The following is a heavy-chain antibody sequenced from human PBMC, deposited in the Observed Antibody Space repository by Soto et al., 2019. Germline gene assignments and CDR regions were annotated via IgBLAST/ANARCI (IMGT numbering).Heavy chain of an antibody. CDR2: VYNSGST. Sequence: SETLSLTCTVSGGSISRNYWTWIRQPPGKGLEWIGYVYNSGSTNYNPSLKSRVTISEDTSKSQFSLKVNSMTAADTAVYYCARYRREAVAGYTLDNWGQGILVTVSS. CDR3: ARYRREAVAGYTLDN. CDR1: GGSISRNY. J-gene: IGHJ4*02. V-gene: IGHV4-59*01. D-gene: IGHD6-13*01.